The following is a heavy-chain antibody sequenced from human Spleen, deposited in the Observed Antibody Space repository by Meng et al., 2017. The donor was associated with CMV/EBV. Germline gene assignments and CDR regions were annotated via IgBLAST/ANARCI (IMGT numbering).Heavy chain of an antibody. CDR3: ARPRIPYYYYGMDV. CDR2: INHSGST. D-gene: IGHD2-21*01. CDR1: GGSVSSGSYY. V-gene: IGHV4-61*01. J-gene: IGHJ6*02. Sequence: SETLSLTCTVSGGSVSSGSYYWSWIRQPPGKGLEWIGEINHSGSTNYNPSLKSRVTISVDTSKNQFSLKVSSVTAADTAVYYCARPRIPYYYYGMDVWGQGTTVTVSS.